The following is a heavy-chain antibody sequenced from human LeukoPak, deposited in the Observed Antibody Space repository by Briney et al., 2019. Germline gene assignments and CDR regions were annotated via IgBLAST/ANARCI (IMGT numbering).Heavy chain of an antibody. CDR2: ISGSGGTI. CDR1: GFTFSSYA. D-gene: IGHD1-14*01. Sequence: PGGSLRLSCAASGFTFSSYAMSWVRQAPGKGLEWVSAISGSGGTIYYADSVKGRFTISRDNAKNSLYLQMNSLRAEDTAVYYCARELPNNQIDPWGQGTLVTVSS. J-gene: IGHJ5*02. CDR3: ARELPNNQIDP. V-gene: IGHV3-23*01.